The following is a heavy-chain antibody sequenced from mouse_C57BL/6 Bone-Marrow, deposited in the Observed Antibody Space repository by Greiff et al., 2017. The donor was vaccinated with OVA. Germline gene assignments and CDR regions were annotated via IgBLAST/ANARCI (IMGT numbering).Heavy chain of an antibody. CDR3: ARRGGGCYWDFDV. V-gene: IGHV1-81*01. Sequence: VQLHHSGAELARPGASVKLSCKASGYTFTSYGISWVKQRTGQGLEWIGEIYPRSGNTYYNEKFKGKATLTADKSSSTAYMELRSLTSEDSAVYFCARRGGGCYWDFDVWGTGTTVTVAS. J-gene: IGHJ1*03. CDR2: IYPRSGNT. CDR1: GYTFTSYG. D-gene: IGHD1-1*02.